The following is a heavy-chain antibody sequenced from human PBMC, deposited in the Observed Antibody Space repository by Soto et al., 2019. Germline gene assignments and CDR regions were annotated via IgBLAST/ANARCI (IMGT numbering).Heavy chain of an antibody. CDR2: INHIGRT. V-gene: IGHV4-34*01. D-gene: IGHD2-15*01. J-gene: IGHJ6*02. Sequence: SETLSLACDMYGGSFSGYYWTWIRQPPGKGLEWIGEINHIGRTNYNPSLKSRVTIVLDTSKNQFSLKLTSVTASDTAVYYCLMVTFSAMDVWGQGTTVT. CDR3: LMVTFSAMDV. CDR1: GGSFSGYY.